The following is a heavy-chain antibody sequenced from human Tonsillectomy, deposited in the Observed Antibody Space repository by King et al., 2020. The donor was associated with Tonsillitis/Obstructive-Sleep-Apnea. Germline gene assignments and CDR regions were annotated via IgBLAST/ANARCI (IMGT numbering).Heavy chain of an antibody. D-gene: IGHD2-21*02. Sequence: VQLVESGGGLVQPGGSLRLSCAASGFTFSSYAMSWVRQAPGKGLEWVSVITGGGRTTYYADSVKGRFTISRDNSKNTLYLQMNGLRAEDTATYYCAKGGAVTATPFDYWGQGTLVTVYS. CDR3: AKGGAVTATPFDY. CDR1: GFTFSSYA. V-gene: IGHV3-23*04. J-gene: IGHJ4*02. CDR2: ITGGGRTT.